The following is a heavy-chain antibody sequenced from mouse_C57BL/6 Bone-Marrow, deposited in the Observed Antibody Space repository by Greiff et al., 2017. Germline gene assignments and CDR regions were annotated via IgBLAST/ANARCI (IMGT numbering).Heavy chain of an antibody. Sequence: VKQSHGKSLEWIGGINPNNGGTSYNQKLKGEATLTVDKSSSTAYMELRSLTSEDSAAYYCVRDYYGSSWYFDYWGQGIILTVSS. V-gene: IGHV1-26*01. CDR3: VRDYYGSSWYFDY. CDR2: INPNNGGT. D-gene: IGHD1-1*01. J-gene: IGHJ2*01.